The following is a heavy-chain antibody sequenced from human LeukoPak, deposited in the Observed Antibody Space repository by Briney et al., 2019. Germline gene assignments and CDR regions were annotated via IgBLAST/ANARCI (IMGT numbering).Heavy chain of an antibody. V-gene: IGHV4-59*01. D-gene: IGHD2-15*01. CDR3: ARGDFCSGGSCLLY. J-gene: IGHJ4*02. Sequence: SETLSLTCTVSGGSISSYYWSWIRHPPGKGLEWIGYIYYSGSTNYNPSLKSRVTISVDTSKNQFSLKLSSVTAADTAVYYCARGDFCSGGSCLLYWGQGTLVTVSS. CDR1: GGSISSYY. CDR2: IYYSGST.